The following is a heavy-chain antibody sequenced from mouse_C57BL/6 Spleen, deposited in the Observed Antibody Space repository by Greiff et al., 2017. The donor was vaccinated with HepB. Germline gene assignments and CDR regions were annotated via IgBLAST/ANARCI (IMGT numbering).Heavy chain of an antibody. CDR1: GYAFTNYL. V-gene: IGHV1-54*01. CDR2: INPGSGGT. J-gene: IGHJ4*01. Sequence: VKLQESGAELVRPGTSVKVSCKASGYAFTNYLIEWVKQRPGQGLEWIGVINPGSGGTNYNEKFKGKATLTADKSSSTAYMQLSSLTSEDSAVYFCARRNGGYYAMDYWGQGTSVTVSS. CDR3: ARRNGGYYAMDY.